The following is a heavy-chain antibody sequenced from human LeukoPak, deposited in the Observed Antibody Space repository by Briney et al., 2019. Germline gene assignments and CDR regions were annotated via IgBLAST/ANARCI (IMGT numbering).Heavy chain of an antibody. CDR3: ASLRDFGGVIVKPFY. CDR2: ISSSSSYI. D-gene: IGHD3-16*02. Sequence: GGSLRLSCAASGFTFSSYSMNWVRQAPGKGLEGVSSISSSSSYIYYADSVKGRFTISRDNAKNSLYLQMKSLTAEDTAVYYCASLRDFGGVIVKPFYWGQGNLVTVSS. J-gene: IGHJ4*02. CDR1: GFTFSSYS. V-gene: IGHV3-21*01.